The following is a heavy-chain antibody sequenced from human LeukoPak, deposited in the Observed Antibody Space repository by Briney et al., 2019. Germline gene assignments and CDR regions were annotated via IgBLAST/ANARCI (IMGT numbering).Heavy chain of an antibody. D-gene: IGHD2-2*01. CDR2: INHSGST. Sequence: SETLSLTCAVYGGSFSGYYWSWIRQPPGKGLEWIGEINHSGSTNYNPSLKSRVTISVDTSKNQFSLKVSSVTAADTAVYYCARGRTGYQLLPTKKDYSYYYVDVWDKGTTVTVSS. CDR3: ARGRTGYQLLPTKKDYSYYYVDV. J-gene: IGHJ6*03. CDR1: GGSFSGYY. V-gene: IGHV4-34*01.